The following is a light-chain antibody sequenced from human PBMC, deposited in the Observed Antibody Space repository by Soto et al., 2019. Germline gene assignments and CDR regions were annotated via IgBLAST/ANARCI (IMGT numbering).Light chain of an antibody. V-gene: IGKV1-5*03. Sequence: DIQMTQSPSTLSGSLGDRVIITCRASQTISSWSAWYQQKPGKAPKLLIYKASTLKSGVPSRFSGSGSGTEFTLTISSLQPDDFATYYCQQSYSTPLTFGGGTKVDI. CDR1: QTISSW. J-gene: IGKJ4*01. CDR2: KAS. CDR3: QQSYSTPLT.